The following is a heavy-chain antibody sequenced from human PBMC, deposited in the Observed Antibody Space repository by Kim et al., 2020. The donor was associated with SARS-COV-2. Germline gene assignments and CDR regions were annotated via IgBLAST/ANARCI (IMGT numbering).Heavy chain of an antibody. J-gene: IGHJ4*02. D-gene: IGHD3-22*01. V-gene: IGHV3-15*01. CDR1: GFTFSNAW. CDR3: TTEMYHYDSTGNDY. Sequence: GGSLRLSCAGSGFTFSNAWMSWVRQAPGKGLEWVGRIKRKTDGGTTEYAAPVKGRFTISRDDSKNMLYLQMNSLRTEDTAVYYCTTEMYHYDSTGNDYWGQGTLVTVSS. CDR2: IKRKTDGGTT.